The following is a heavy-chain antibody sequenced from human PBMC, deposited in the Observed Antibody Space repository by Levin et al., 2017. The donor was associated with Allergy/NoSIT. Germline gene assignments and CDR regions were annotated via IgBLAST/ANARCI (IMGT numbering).Heavy chain of an antibody. CDR3: ARDRVLRHSSGWWSYGIDV. CDR2: IYYSGST. CDR1: GGSISSYY. V-gene: IGHV4-59*01. J-gene: IGHJ6*02. Sequence: GSLRLSCTVSGGSISSYYWSWIRQPPGKGLEWIGYIYYSGSTNYNPSLKSRVTISVDTSKNQFSLKLSSVTAADTAVYYCARDRVLRHSSGWWSYGIDVWGHGTTVTVAS. D-gene: IGHD6-25*01.